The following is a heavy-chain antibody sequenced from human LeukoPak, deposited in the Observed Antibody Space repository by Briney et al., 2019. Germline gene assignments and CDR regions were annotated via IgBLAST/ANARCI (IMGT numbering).Heavy chain of an antibody. CDR2: INPSGGST. V-gene: IGHV1-46*01. CDR3: AREVKAVDFWSGYGAFDI. D-gene: IGHD3-3*01. CDR1: GYTFTSYY. Sequence: GASVKVSCKASGYTFTSYYMHWVRQAPGQGLEWMGIINPSGGSTSYARKFQGRVTMTRDTSTSTVYMELSSLRSEDTAVYYCAREVKAVDFWSGYGAFDIWGQGTMVTVSS. J-gene: IGHJ3*02.